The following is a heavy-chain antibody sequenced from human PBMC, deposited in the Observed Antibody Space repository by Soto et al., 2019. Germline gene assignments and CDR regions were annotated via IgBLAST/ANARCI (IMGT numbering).Heavy chain of an antibody. V-gene: IGHV1-3*01. Sequence: VQLVQSGAEVKKPGASVKVSCKTSGYTFTSYSVHWMRQAPGQRLEWMAWINAGIGNTKYSQKFQGRVTITRDTSASTAYMELSSLTSEDTAVYYCAREGVGASFDYWGQGTQVTVSS. CDR2: INAGIGNT. J-gene: IGHJ4*02. D-gene: IGHD3-16*01. CDR1: GYTFTSYS. CDR3: AREGVGASFDY.